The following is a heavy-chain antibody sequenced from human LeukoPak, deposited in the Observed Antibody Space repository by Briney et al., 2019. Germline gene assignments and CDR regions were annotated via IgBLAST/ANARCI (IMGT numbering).Heavy chain of an antibody. CDR3: ARESYGDHAFDI. CDR1: GYTFTGYY. D-gene: IGHD4-17*01. CDR2: INPNSGGT. V-gene: IGHV1-2*02. J-gene: IGHJ3*02. Sequence: ASVKVSCKASGYTFTGYYMHWVRQAPGQGLEWMGWINPNSGGTNYAQKFQGRVTMTRDTSISTAYMELSRLRSDDTAAYYCARESYGDHAFDIWGQGTMVTVSS.